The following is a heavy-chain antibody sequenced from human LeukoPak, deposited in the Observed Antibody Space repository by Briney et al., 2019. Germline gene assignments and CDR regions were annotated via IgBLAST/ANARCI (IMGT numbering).Heavy chain of an antibody. CDR2: IWYDGSNK. Sequence: PGGSLRLSCATSGFTFTSYGMHWVRQAPGKGLEWVAVIWYDGSNKYYADSVKGRFTISRDDSKNTLYLQMNSPRAEDTAVYYCARDRAIDWGQGTLVTVSS. D-gene: IGHD5-24*01. CDR3: ARDRAID. CDR1: GFTFTSYG. V-gene: IGHV3-33*01. J-gene: IGHJ4*02.